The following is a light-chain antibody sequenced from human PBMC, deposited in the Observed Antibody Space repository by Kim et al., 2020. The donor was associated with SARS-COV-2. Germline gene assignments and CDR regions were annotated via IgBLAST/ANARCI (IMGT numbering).Light chain of an antibody. CDR3: ISFTSAATWV. CDR2: AVT. V-gene: IGLV2-14*03. Sequence: QSSTISCPGPSSDIGSYNYVSWYQPHPGKAPQLMIYAVTERPSGVSSRFSGSKSGNAASLTISGLQAEDEADYYCISFTSAATWVFGGGTQLTVL. J-gene: IGLJ3*02. CDR1: SSDIGSYNY.